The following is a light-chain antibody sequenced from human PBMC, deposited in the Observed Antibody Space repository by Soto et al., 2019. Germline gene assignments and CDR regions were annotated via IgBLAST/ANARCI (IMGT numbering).Light chain of an antibody. CDR1: SSHVGGYNY. Sequence: QSVLTQPPSASGSPGQSVAISCSGTSSHVGGYNYVSWYQQHPGKAPKLLIYDVNKRPSGVPDRFSGSKSGNTASLTVSGLQAEDEADYYCISYAGSNRPAFGGGTKVTVL. V-gene: IGLV2-8*01. J-gene: IGLJ2*01. CDR2: DVN. CDR3: ISYAGSNRPA.